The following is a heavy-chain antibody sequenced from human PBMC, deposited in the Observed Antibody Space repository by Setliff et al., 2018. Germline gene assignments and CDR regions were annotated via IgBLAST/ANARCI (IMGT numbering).Heavy chain of an antibody. V-gene: IGHV1-18*01. D-gene: IGHD2-2*01. CDR3: ARGPLDFVVVPAAAKFDS. CDR1: GYTFTNYG. CDR2: ISA. Sequence: ASVKVSCKSSGYTFTNYGINWVRQAPGQGLEWMGWISAYAQKFQGRVTMTADTPTSTAYMELRSLTSDDTAGYYCARGPLDFVVVPAAAKFDSWGQGTLVTVSS. J-gene: IGHJ4*02.